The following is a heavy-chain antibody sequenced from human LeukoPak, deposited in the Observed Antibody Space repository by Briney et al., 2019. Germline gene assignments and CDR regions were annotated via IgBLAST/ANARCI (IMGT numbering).Heavy chain of an antibody. Sequence: GGSLRLSCAASGFTFSSYAMNWVRQAPGKGLEWVSVIGSSGDRTYYADSVKGRFTISRDNSKSTLYLQMNSLRAEDAAVYYCAKDGGCSSSWYDLDYWGQGALVTVSS. V-gene: IGHV3-23*01. CDR1: GFTFSSYA. CDR3: AKDGGCSSSWYDLDY. D-gene: IGHD6-13*01. CDR2: IGSSGDRT. J-gene: IGHJ4*02.